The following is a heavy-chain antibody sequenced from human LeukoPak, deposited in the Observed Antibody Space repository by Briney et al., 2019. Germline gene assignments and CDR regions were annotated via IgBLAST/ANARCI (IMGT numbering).Heavy chain of an antibody. CDR2: IYYSGST. CDR3: ARGPSPDYGFDY. Sequence: SETLSLTCTVSGGSISSYYWSWIRQPPGKGLEWIGYIYYSGSTNYNPSLKSRVTISVDTSKNQFSLKLSSVTAADTAVYYCARGPSPDYGFDYWGQGTLVTVSS. CDR1: GGSISSYY. V-gene: IGHV4-59*12. D-gene: IGHD4-17*01. J-gene: IGHJ4*02.